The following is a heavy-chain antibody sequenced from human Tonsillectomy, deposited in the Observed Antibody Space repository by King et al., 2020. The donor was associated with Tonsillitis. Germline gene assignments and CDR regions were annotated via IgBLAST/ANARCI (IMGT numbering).Heavy chain of an antibody. CDR1: GFTFSSYW. Sequence: VQLVESGGGLVQPGGSLRLSCAASGFTFSSYWMSWVRQAPGKGLEWVANIKQDGSEKYYVDSVKGRFTISRDNAKNSLYLQMNSLRARDTAVYYCARGGVGYSYGWRYYYGMDVWGQGTTVTVSS. D-gene: IGHD5-18*01. J-gene: IGHJ6*02. CDR2: IKQDGSEK. V-gene: IGHV3-7*04. CDR3: ARGGVGYSYGWRYYYGMDV.